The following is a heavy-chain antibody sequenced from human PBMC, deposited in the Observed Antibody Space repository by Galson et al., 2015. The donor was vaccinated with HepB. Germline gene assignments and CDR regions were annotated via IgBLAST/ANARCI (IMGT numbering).Heavy chain of an antibody. CDR2: IYSGGST. V-gene: IGHV3-53*04. Sequence: SLRLSCAASGFTVSSNYMSWVRQAPGKGLEWVSVIYSGGSTYYADSVKGRFTISRHNSKNTLYLQMNSLRAEDTAVYYCAREGASSWYYFDYWGQGTLVTVSS. D-gene: IGHD6-13*01. CDR1: GFTVSSNY. J-gene: IGHJ4*02. CDR3: AREGASSWYYFDY.